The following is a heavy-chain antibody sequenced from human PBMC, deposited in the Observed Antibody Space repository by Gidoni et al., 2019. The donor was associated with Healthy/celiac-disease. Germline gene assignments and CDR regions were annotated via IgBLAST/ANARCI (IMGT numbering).Heavy chain of an antibody. V-gene: IGHV3-64D*06. Sequence: EVQLVASGGGLVQPGGSLRLSCSLAGSPFSSYAMHWVRQAPGKGLEYVSAISSNGGSTYYADSVKGRFTISRDNSKNTLYLQMSSLRAEDTAVYYCVKDRGAAVYFDYWGQGTLVTVSS. D-gene: IGHD6-13*01. J-gene: IGHJ4*02. CDR2: ISSNGGST. CDR1: GSPFSSYA. CDR3: VKDRGAAVYFDY.